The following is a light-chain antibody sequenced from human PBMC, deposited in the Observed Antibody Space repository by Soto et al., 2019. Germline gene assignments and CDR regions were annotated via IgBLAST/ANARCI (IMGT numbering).Light chain of an antibody. CDR2: GNG. Sequence: QSVLTQPPSVSGAPGRRVTISRTGSSSNIGAGYDVHWYQQLPGTAPKLLIFGNGNRPSGVPDRFSGSKSDTSASLAITGLQAEDEADYYCQTYDSSLSGLFVFGTGTKVTVL. V-gene: IGLV1-40*01. J-gene: IGLJ1*01. CDR3: QTYDSSLSGLFV. CDR1: SSNIGAGYD.